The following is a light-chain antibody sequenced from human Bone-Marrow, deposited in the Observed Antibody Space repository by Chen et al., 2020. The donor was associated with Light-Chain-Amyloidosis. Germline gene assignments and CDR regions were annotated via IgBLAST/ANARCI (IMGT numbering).Light chain of an antibody. Sequence: SYVLTQPSSVSVAPGQTATIARGGNNIGSTSVHWYQQTPGQVPLLVVYDDSDRPSGIPERLSGSNSGNTATLTISRVEAGDEADYYCQVWDRSSDRPVFGGGTKLTVL. V-gene: IGLV3-21*02. CDR1: NIGSTS. CDR2: DDS. CDR3: QVWDRSSDRPV. J-gene: IGLJ3*02.